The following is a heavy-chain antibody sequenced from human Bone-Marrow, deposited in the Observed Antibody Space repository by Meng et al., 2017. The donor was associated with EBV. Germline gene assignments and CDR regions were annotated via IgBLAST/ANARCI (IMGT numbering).Heavy chain of an antibody. D-gene: IGHD6-19*01. Sequence: EVQLVESGGGLVQRGGSLRLSCAASGFTFSSYWMHWVRQAPGKGLVWVSRINSDGSSTSYADSVKGRSTISRDNAKNTLYLQMNSLRAEDTAVYYCARVSIAVAGEYNWFDPWGQGTLVTVSS. CDR2: INSDGSST. CDR3: ARVSIAVAGEYNWFDP. V-gene: IGHV3-74*01. J-gene: IGHJ5*02. CDR1: GFTFSSYW.